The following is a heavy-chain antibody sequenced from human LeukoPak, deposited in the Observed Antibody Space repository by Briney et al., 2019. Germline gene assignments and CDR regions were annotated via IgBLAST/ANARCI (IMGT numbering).Heavy chain of an antibody. CDR1: GGSISSGDYY. Sequence: SQTLSPTCTVSGGSISSGDYYWSWIRQPPGKGLEWIGYIYYSGSTYYNPSLKSRVTISVDTSKNQFSLKLSSVTAADTAVYYCARVVPAANGVHKHFDYWGQGTLVTVSS. V-gene: IGHV4-30-4*01. CDR3: ARVVPAANGVHKHFDY. CDR2: IYYSGST. J-gene: IGHJ4*02. D-gene: IGHD2-2*01.